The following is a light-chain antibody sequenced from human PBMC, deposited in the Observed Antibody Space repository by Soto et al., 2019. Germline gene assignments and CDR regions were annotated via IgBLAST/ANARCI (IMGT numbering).Light chain of an antibody. V-gene: IGLV2-14*01. Sequence: QSALTQPASVSGSPGQSITISCTGASGDVGGYKYVSWYQQHPGKAPKLMIYDVSNRPSGVSSRFSGSKSGNTASLTISGLQAEDEADYYCSSYTSSSTLVFGGGTKLTVL. J-gene: IGLJ3*02. CDR1: SGDVGGYKY. CDR3: SSYTSSSTLV. CDR2: DVS.